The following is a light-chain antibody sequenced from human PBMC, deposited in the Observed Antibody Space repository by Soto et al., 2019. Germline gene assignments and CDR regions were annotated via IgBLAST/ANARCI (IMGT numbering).Light chain of an antibody. CDR2: DVS. J-gene: IGLJ2*01. CDR3: SSYTSSSTLV. Sequence: QSVLTQPASVSGSPGQSITISCTGTSSDVGDYNYVSWYQQHPGKAPKLMIYDVSNRPSGVSNRFSGSKSGTTASLTVSGLQAEDEADYYCSSYTSSSTLVVGGGTKLTVL. V-gene: IGLV2-14*01. CDR1: SSDVGDYNY.